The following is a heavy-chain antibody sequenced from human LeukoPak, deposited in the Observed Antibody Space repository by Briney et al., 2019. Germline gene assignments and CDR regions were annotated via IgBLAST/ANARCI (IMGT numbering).Heavy chain of an antibody. CDR1: GGSFSGYY. CDR2: INHSGST. J-gene: IGHJ4*02. V-gene: IGHV4-34*01. D-gene: IGHD6-13*01. Sequence: SETLSLTCAVYGGSFSGYYWSWIRQPPGKGLEWIGEINHSGSTNYNPSLKSRVTISVDTSKNQFSLNLSSVTAAGTAVYYCARAPPYSRSWVDYWGQGTLVTVSS. CDR3: ARAPPYSRSWVDY.